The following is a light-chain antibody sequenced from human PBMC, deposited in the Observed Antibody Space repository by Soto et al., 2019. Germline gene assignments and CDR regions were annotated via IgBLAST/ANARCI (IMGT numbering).Light chain of an antibody. CDR1: QTIRTY. CDR2: AAT. J-gene: IGKJ4*01. Sequence: DIQMTQSPSSLSAFVGDTVTITCRASQTIRTYLNWYQQKPGKAPRLLIYAATTLQGGVPSRFSGSGSGTDFTLTIGRLQPEDFAIYYCQQSSSTPLTFGGGTKVEIK. CDR3: QQSSSTPLT. V-gene: IGKV1-39*01.